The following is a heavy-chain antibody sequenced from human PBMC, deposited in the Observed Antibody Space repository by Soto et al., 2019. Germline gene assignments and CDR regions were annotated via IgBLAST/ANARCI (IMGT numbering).Heavy chain of an antibody. D-gene: IGHD2-15*01. V-gene: IGHV1-69*01. Sequence: QVQLVQSGAEVKKPGSSVKVSCKASGGTFSSYAISWVRQAPGQGLEWMGGIIPIFGTANYAQKFQGRVTITADESTSTAYMELSSLRSEDTAVYYWASEDRKVAANAFDIWGQGTMVTVSS. J-gene: IGHJ3*02. CDR2: IIPIFGTA. CDR1: GGTFSSYA. CDR3: ASEDRKVAANAFDI.